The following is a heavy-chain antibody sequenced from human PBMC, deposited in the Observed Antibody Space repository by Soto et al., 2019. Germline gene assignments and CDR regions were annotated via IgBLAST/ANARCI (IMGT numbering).Heavy chain of an antibody. CDR1: GYTFTSYA. V-gene: IGHV1-3*05. CDR2: INAGNGNT. D-gene: IGHD3-10*02. CDR3: TRAPSCCYSDI. Sequence: QVQLVQSGAEEKKPGASVKVSCKASGYTFTSYAMHWVRQAPGQRLEWMGWINAGNGNTKYSQKFQGTVTITRDSSASTAYMELSSRRSEDTAVYCCTRAPSCCYSDIWGPGTLVTVSS. J-gene: IGHJ2*01.